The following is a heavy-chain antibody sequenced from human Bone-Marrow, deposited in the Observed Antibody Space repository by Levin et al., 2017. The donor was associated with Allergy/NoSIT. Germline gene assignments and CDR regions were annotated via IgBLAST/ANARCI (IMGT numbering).Heavy chain of an antibody. Sequence: HPGGSLRLSCSASGFTFINYAMSWVRQAPGKGLEWVSTVTGSGGSTYYADFVKGRFTISRDNSKDTLFLQMNSLRAEDTALYYCAKDMHIAARPPSHWGQGTLVTVSS. CDR3: AKDMHIAARPPSH. CDR1: GFTFINYA. J-gene: IGHJ4*02. D-gene: IGHD6-6*01. CDR2: VTGSGGST. V-gene: IGHV3-23*01.